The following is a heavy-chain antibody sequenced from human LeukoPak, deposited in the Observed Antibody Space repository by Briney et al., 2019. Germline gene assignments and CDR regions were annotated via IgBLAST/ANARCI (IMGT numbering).Heavy chain of an antibody. CDR1: GFTFSSYE. J-gene: IGHJ4*02. Sequence: GGSLRLSCAASGFTFSSYEMNWVRQAPGKGLEWVSYISSSGSTIYYADSVKGRFTISRDNAKNSLYLQMNSLRAEDTAVYYCARDLYRTGAGQLCDYWGQGTLVTVSS. CDR2: ISSSGSTI. D-gene: IGHD3-16*02. V-gene: IGHV3-48*03. CDR3: ARDLYRTGAGQLCDY.